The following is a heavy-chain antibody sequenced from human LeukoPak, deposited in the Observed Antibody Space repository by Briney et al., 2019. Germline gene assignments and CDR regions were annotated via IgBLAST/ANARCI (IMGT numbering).Heavy chain of an antibody. Sequence: SETLSLTCTVSGGSISSSSYYWGWIRQPPGKGLEWIGSIYYSGSTYYNSSLKSRVTISVDTSKNQFSLKLSSVTAADTAVYYCARDGPYCSGGSCYSYYYYMDVWGKGTTVTVSS. CDR3: ARDGPYCSGGSCYSYYYYMDV. V-gene: IGHV4-39*07. CDR1: GGSISSSSYY. CDR2: IYYSGST. J-gene: IGHJ6*03. D-gene: IGHD2-15*01.